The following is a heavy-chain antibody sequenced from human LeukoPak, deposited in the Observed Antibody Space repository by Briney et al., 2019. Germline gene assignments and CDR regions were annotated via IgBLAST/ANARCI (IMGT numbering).Heavy chain of an antibody. V-gene: IGHV1-2*02. CDR2: INPNTGGT. D-gene: IGHD3/OR15-3a*01. CDR1: GYTFIGYY. Sequence: ASVKVSCKASGYTFIGYYMHWVRQAPGQGLEWMGWINPNTGGTTNAQKFQGRVTMTRDTSISTAYMELSSLTSDDTAVYYCARSTSDWLLQILDYWGQGTLVTVSS. J-gene: IGHJ4*02. CDR3: ARSTSDWLLQILDY.